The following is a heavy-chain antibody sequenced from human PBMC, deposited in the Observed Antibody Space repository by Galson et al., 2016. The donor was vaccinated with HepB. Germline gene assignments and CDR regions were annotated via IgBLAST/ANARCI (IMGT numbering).Heavy chain of an antibody. J-gene: IGHJ6*03. Sequence: SLRLSCAASGFTFSTYTMNWVRRAPGKGLDYLSGISSNGGSTYYPDSEKGRFTISRHNSKNMLYLQMSMLRAEDTAVYYCVREHRFGVVNYMDVWGKGTKVTVSS. CDR3: VREHRFGVVNYMDV. V-gene: IGHV3-64D*06. CDR1: GFTFSTYT. D-gene: IGHD3-3*01. CDR2: ISSNGGST.